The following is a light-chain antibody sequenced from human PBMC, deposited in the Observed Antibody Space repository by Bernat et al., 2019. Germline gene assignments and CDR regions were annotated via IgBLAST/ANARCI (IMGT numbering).Light chain of an antibody. J-gene: IGKJ1*01. V-gene: IGKV3-20*01. CDR1: PSATSSY. Sequence: EVVLTQSPGTLSLSPGERATLSCRASPSATSSYFAWYQQKPGRAPRLRIYAASSRATGVPDRVSASGSGTDFTLTIMRLEPEDFAVYYCQQYCDSPTFGQGTRVEIK. CDR3: QQYCDSPT. CDR2: AAS.